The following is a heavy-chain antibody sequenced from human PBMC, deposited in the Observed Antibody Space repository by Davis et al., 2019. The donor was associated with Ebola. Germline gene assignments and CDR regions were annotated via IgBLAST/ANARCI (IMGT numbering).Heavy chain of an antibody. CDR3: AREWHNWFDP. CDR2: IIPIFATA. V-gene: IGHV1-69*13. D-gene: IGHD5-24*01. CDR1: GGTFSSYA. Sequence: SVKVSCKASGGTFSSYAISWVRQAPGQGLEWMGGIIPIFATANYAQKFQGRVTITADESTSTAYMELSSLRSEDTAVYYCAREWHNWFDPWGQGTLVTVSS. J-gene: IGHJ5*02.